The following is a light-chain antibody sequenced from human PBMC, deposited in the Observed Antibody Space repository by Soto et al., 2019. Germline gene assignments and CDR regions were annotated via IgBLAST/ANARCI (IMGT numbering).Light chain of an antibody. CDR1: QAISDD. Sequence: AIQMTQSPSSLSASVGDRVTITCRASQAISDDVGWYQQTPGKAPKLLIYGASRLQSGVPSRFSGSGSGAAITLTITSLRPEDSATYYCLQNHNYPRTFGQGTKVEI. J-gene: IGKJ1*01. V-gene: IGKV1-6*01. CDR3: LQNHNYPRT. CDR2: GAS.